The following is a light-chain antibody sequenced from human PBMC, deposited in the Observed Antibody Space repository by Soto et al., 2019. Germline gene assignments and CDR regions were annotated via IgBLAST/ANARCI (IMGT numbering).Light chain of an antibody. CDR1: QSVSSSY. J-gene: IGKJ5*01. CDR2: DAS. V-gene: IGKV3-11*01. Sequence: EIVLTQSPGTLSLSPGDRATLSCKASQSVSSSYLAWYQQKPGQAPRLVIFDASNRANGVPARFGGSGSGTDFTLTINSLEPEDFAVYYCQQRNVWPPITFGQGTRLEIK. CDR3: QQRNVWPPIT.